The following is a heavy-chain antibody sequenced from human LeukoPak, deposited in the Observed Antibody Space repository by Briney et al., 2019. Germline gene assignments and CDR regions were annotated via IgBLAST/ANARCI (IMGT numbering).Heavy chain of an antibody. CDR3: AKFAQRYCSGGSCHPFDY. V-gene: IGHV3-23*01. D-gene: IGHD2-15*01. Sequence: PGGSLRLSCAASGFTFSSYGMSWVRQAPGKGLEWVSAISGSGGTTYYAGSVKGRFAISRDNSKNTLHLQMNSLRAEDTAAYYCAKFAQRYCSGGSCHPFDYWGQGTLVTVSS. CDR1: GFTFSSYG. CDR2: ISGSGGTT. J-gene: IGHJ4*02.